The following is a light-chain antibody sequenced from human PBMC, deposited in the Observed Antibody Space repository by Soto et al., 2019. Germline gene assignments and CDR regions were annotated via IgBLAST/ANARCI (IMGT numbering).Light chain of an antibody. CDR3: QQYNNWPRT. CDR1: QSVSSN. J-gene: IGKJ1*01. Sequence: EIVMTQSPATLSVSPGERATLSCWASQSVSSNLAWFQQKPGQAPRLLIYGASTRATGIPARFSGSGSGTEFTLTISSLQSEDFAVYYCQQYNNWPRTF. CDR2: GAS. V-gene: IGKV3-15*01.